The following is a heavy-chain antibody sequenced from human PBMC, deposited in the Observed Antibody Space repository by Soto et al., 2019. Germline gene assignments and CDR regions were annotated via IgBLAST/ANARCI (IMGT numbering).Heavy chain of an antibody. CDR2: IYWNDDK. D-gene: IGHD3-3*01. CDR3: AHSADFWSGWSY. V-gene: IGHV2-5*01. Sequence: GHTLVNPKQTLTLTCTFSGFSLSTSGVGVGWIRQPPGKALEWLALIYWNDDKRYSPSLKSRLTITKDTSKNQVVLTLTNMDTVGTATSYCAHSADFWSGWSYWGQGTLVTVSS. CDR1: GFSLSTSGVG. J-gene: IGHJ4*02.